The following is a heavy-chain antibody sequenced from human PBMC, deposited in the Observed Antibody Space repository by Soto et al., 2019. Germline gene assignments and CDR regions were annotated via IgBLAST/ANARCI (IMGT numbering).Heavy chain of an antibody. V-gene: IGHV1-3*01. CDR3: ARDTFGYYDFWSGYYTRERYFDY. CDR1: GYTFTSYA. D-gene: IGHD3-3*01. Sequence: GASVKVSCKASGYTFTSYAMHWVRQAPGQRLEWMGWINAGNGNTKYSQKLQGRVTMTTDTSTSTAYVELRSLRSDDTAVYYCARDTFGYYDFWSGYYTRERYFDYWGQGTLVTVSS. J-gene: IGHJ4*02. CDR2: INAGNGNT.